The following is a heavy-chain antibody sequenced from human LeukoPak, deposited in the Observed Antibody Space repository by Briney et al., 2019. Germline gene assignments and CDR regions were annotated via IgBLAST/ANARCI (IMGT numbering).Heavy chain of an antibody. J-gene: IGHJ5*02. CDR1: GYTFTGYY. D-gene: IGHD2-2*01. V-gene: IGHV1-2*02. CDR2: INPNSGGT. CDR3: ARGSQIVVVPAATFDP. Sequence: SVKVSCKASGYTFTGYYMHWVRHPPGQGLEWMGWINPNSGGTNYAQKFHDRVTITRDTSIITAYMQLRRLRSDDTAVYYCARGSQIVVVPAATFDPWGQGTLVTVSS.